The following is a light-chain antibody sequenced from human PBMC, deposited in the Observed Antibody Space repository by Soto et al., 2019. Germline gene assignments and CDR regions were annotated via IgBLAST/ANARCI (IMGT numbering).Light chain of an antibody. CDR2: DAS. J-gene: IGKJ5*01. V-gene: IGKV3-11*01. CDR1: QSLSSN. Sequence: EKVMTQSPATLSVSPGERVTLSCRASQSLSSNLAWYQQKPGQAPRLLIYDASSRATGIPDRFSGSGSGTDFTLTISSLEPEDFAVYYCQQRRNWPLTFGQGTRLEIK. CDR3: QQRRNWPLT.